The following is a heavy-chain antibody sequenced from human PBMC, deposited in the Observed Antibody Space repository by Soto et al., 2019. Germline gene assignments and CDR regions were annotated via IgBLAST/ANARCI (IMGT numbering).Heavy chain of an antibody. V-gene: IGHV3-48*01. Sequence: GSLRLSCAASGFTFSTYTINWVRQAPRKRLEWVSYISRSSSTITYTNSVKGRFTVSRDNAKYSLYLQMSSLRAEDTAAYYCAKDVGSGSGSYFPEHWGQGTLVTVSS. CDR2: ISRSSSTI. CDR3: AKDVGSGSGSYFPEH. CDR1: GFTFSTYT. D-gene: IGHD3-10*01. J-gene: IGHJ1*01.